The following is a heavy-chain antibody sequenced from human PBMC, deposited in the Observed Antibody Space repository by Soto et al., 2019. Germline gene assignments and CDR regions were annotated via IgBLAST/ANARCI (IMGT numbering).Heavy chain of an antibody. CDR3: ATGGLRFLEWLSMI. D-gene: IGHD3-3*01. J-gene: IGHJ4*02. Sequence: GGSLRLSCAASGFTFSDYYMSWIRQAPGKGLEWVSYISSSGSTIYYADSVKGRFTISRDNAKNSLYLQMNSLRAEDTAVYYCATGGLRFLEWLSMIWGQGTLVTVYS. V-gene: IGHV3-11*01. CDR1: GFTFSDYY. CDR2: ISSSGSTI.